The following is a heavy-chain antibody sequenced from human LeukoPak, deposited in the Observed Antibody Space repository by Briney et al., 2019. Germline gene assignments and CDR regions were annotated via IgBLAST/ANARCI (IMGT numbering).Heavy chain of an antibody. CDR3: ARAFASYSSSWYPRRGGDPEYYYYMDV. J-gene: IGHJ6*03. V-gene: IGHV4-59*11. D-gene: IGHD6-13*01. CDR1: GGSFSGHY. CDR2: IYYSGST. Sequence: SETLSLTCAVSGGSFSGHYWNWIRQPPGKGLEWIGYIYYSGSTNYNPSLKSRVTISVDTSKNQFSLKLSSVTAADTAVYYCARAFASYSSSWYPRRGGDPEYYYYMDVWGKGTTVTVSS.